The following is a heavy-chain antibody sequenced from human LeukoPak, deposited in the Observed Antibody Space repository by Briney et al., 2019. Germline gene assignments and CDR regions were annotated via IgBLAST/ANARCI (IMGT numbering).Heavy chain of an antibody. CDR1: GFTFSSYA. Sequence: PGGSLRLSCAASGFTFSSYAMSWVRQPPGKGLEWVSALSTTGTTTYYADSVKGRFTISRDNSRNTLYLQMTSLRAEDTAVYYCARDSSGWSKLDYWGQGTLVTVSS. CDR3: ARDSSGWSKLDY. J-gene: IGHJ4*02. V-gene: IGHV3-23*01. D-gene: IGHD6-19*01. CDR2: LSTTGTTT.